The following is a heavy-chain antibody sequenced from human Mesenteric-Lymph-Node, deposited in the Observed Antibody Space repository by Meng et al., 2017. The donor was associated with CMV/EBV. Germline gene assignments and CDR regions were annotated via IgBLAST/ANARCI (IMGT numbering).Heavy chain of an antibody. V-gene: IGHV4-34*01. CDR3: ARDSRGSYTVNHYYYYGMDV. Sequence: SETLSLTCAVYVESFSGYYWSWIRQPPGKGLEWIGEINHSGSTNYNPSLKSRVTISVDTSKNQFSLKLSSVTAADTAVYYCARDSRGSYTVNHYYYYGMDVWGQGTTVTVSS. D-gene: IGHD1-26*01. CDR1: VESFSGYY. J-gene: IGHJ6*02. CDR2: INHSGST.